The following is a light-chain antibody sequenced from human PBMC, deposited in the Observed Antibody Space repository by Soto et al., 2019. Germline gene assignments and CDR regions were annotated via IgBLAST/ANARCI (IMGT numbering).Light chain of an antibody. Sequence: DIQMTQSPSSLSASVGDRVTITCRASQTIAMYVNWFQQKPGKAPKPLIYTTSSLQSGVPPRFSGSGSETDFTLTISRLQPEDYATYYCQQSFTTPYTFGQGTTLEIK. CDR1: QTIAMY. V-gene: IGKV1-39*01. CDR3: QQSFTTPYT. CDR2: TTS. J-gene: IGKJ2*01.